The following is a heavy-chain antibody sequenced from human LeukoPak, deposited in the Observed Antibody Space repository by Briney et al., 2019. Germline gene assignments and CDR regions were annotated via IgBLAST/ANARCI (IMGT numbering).Heavy chain of an antibody. CDR1: GCSLSSSSYY. J-gene: IGHJ4*02. D-gene: IGHD3-9*01. Sequence: PSGTLSLTCTGSGCSLSSSSYYWGGTRHPPGKGLEWIGSIYYSGSTYYNPSLKSRVTISVDTSKNQFSLKLSSVTAADTAVYYCVVLDDTIPYFDWLHWGQGTLVTVSS. CDR2: IYYSGST. V-gene: IGHV4-39*07. CDR3: VVLDDTIPYFDWLH.